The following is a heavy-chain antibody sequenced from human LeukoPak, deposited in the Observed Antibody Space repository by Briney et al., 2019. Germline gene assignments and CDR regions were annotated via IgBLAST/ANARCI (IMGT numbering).Heavy chain of an antibody. J-gene: IGHJ4*02. CDR1: GFTFSNAW. CDR2: IKSKTDGGTT. Sequence: GGALRLSCAASGFTFSNAWMSWVRQAPGKGLEWVGRIKSKTDGGTTDYAAPVKGRFTISRDDLKNTLYMKMNSLKTEDTAVYYCTTTTYYYDSSGYYYFDYWGQGTLVTVSS. CDR3: TTTTYYYDSSGYYYFDY. D-gene: IGHD3-22*01. V-gene: IGHV3-15*01.